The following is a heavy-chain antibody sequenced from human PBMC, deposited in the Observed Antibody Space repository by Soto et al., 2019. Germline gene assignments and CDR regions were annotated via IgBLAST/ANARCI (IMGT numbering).Heavy chain of an antibody. CDR2: INPKTGDT. J-gene: IGHJ4*02. Sequence: QAQLVQSGAEVKKPGASVNVSCKTSGYTFTAYYIHWVRQAPGQGLEWVGWINPKTGDTKYAQKFQGRVTMTGDTSNTTAYMELGRLRSDATAVYYCARQLAYCGGDGYTAPIDYWGQGTLVTVSS. D-gene: IGHD2-21*02. V-gene: IGHV1-2*02. CDR1: GYTFTAYY. CDR3: ARQLAYCGGDGYTAPIDY.